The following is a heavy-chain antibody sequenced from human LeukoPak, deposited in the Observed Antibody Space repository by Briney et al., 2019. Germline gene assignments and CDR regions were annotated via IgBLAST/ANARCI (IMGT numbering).Heavy chain of an antibody. CDR3: ARLRGSVSWYFDL. J-gene: IGHJ2*01. CDR1: GGSISSYY. CDR2: IYYRGST. D-gene: IGHD3-10*01. V-gene: IGHV4-59*08. Sequence: SETLSLTCTVPGGSISSYYWSWIRQPPGKGLGRIGYIYYRGSTKYNTSLKSRVTISVDTSKNQFSLKLSSVTAADTAVYYCARLRGSVSWYFDLWGRGTLVTVSS.